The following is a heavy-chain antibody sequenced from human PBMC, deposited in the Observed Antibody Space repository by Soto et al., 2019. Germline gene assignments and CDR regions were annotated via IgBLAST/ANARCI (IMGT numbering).Heavy chain of an antibody. V-gene: IGHV3-23*01. CDR2: ISGSGSSV. CDR3: AKVRASYLSASYFYYGLDV. J-gene: IGHJ6*02. D-gene: IGHD3-10*01. Sequence: GGSLRLSCAASGFTFSHYVLSWVRQAPGRGLEWVSSISGSGSSVYLADSVRGRFTMSRDLSRNTVSLQMNRLRAEDTAIYYCAKVRASYLSASYFYYGLDVWGQGTTVTVSS. CDR1: GFTFSHYV.